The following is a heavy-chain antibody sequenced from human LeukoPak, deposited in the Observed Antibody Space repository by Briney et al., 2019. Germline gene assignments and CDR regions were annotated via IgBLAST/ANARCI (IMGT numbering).Heavy chain of an antibody. CDR2: INAGNGNT. V-gene: IGHV1-3*01. Sequence: ASVTVSCKASGYTFTSYAMHWVRPAPGQRRGWMGWINAGNGNTKYSQKFQGRVTITRDTSASTAYMELSSLRSEDTAVYYCARNMGYSYGPPDAFDIWGQGTMVTVSS. J-gene: IGHJ3*02. CDR1: GYTFTSYA. CDR3: ARNMGYSYGPPDAFDI. D-gene: IGHD5-18*01.